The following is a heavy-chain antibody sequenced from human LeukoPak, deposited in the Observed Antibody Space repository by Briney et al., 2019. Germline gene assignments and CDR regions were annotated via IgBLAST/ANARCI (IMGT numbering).Heavy chain of an antibody. CDR3: ARNLDV. CDR2: ISIISDTV. V-gene: IGHV3-48*04. CDR1: GFSFSSYS. J-gene: IGHJ6*02. Sequence: GSLRLSCAASGFSFSSYSMNWVRQAPGEGLEWISFISIISDTVYYADSVKGRFTISRDNAKNSLYLQMNSLRADDTAVYYCARNLDVWGQGTTVTVSS.